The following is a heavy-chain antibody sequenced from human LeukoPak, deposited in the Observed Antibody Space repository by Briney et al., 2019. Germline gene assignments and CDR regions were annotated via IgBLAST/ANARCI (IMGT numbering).Heavy chain of an antibody. CDR1: GGSFSGYY. Sequence: SETLSLTCAVYGGSFSGYYWGWIRQPPGKGLEWIGEINHSGSTNYNPSLKSRVTISVDTSKNQFSLKLSSVTAADTAVYYCASRIAAAGHKMGFDYWGQGTLVTVSS. J-gene: IGHJ4*02. D-gene: IGHD6-13*01. V-gene: IGHV4-34*01. CDR2: INHSGST. CDR3: ASRIAAAGHKMGFDY.